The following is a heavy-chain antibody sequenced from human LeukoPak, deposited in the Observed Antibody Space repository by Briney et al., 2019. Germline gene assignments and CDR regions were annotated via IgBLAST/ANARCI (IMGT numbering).Heavy chain of an antibody. CDR3: ARDSGGSCCDAFDI. J-gene: IGHJ3*02. Sequence: GGSLRLSCAASGFTFSSYSMNWVCQAPGKGLEWVSSISSSSSYIYYADSVKGRFTISRDNAKNSLYLQMNSLRAEDTAVYYCARDSGGSCCDAFDIWGQGTMVTVSS. V-gene: IGHV3-21*01. CDR1: GFTFSSYS. CDR2: ISSSSSYI. D-gene: IGHD2-15*01.